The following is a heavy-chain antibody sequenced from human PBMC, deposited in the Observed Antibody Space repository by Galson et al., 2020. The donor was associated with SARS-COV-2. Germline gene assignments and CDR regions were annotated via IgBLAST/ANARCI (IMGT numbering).Heavy chain of an antibody. CDR2: IDWDDDK. CDR1: GFSLTTSGMC. V-gene: IGHV2-70*11. Sequence: SGPTLVKPTQTLTLTCTFSGFSLTTSGMCVNWIRQPPGKALEWLARIDWDDDKHYNTSLKTRLSISKDTSKNQVVLTMTNMDPVDTATYFCTRILDASAKSKGFDYWGQGKLVTVSS. CDR3: TRILDASAKSKGFDY. J-gene: IGHJ4*02. D-gene: IGHD2-2*01.